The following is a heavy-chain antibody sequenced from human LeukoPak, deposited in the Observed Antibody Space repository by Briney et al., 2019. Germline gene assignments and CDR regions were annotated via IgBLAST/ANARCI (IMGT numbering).Heavy chain of an antibody. J-gene: IGHJ3*02. CDR1: GFTFSSYG. CDR3: ARRSGGDGYNFDAFDI. V-gene: IGHV3-33*01. Sequence: GGSLRLSCAASGFTFSSYGMHWVRQAPGKGLEWVAVIWYDGSKEYYADSVKGRFTISRDNSKNTLYLQMNSLRAKDTSVYYCARRSGGDGYNFDAFDIWGQGTMVTVSS. D-gene: IGHD5-24*01. CDR2: IWYDGSKE.